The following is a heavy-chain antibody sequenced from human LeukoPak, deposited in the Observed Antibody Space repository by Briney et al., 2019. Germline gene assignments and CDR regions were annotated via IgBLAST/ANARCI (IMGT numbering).Heavy chain of an antibody. CDR3: ARTQVLRYFDWLPWNYYYGMDV. J-gene: IGHJ6*02. V-gene: IGHV4-34*01. D-gene: IGHD3-9*01. CDR2: IYHSGST. Sequence: PSETLSLTCAVYGGSFSGYYWSWIRQPPGKGLEWMGEIYHSGSTNYNPSLKSRVTISVDTSKNQFSLKLSSATAADTAVDYCARTQVLRYFDWLPWNYYYGMDVWGQGTTVTVSS. CDR1: GGSFSGYY.